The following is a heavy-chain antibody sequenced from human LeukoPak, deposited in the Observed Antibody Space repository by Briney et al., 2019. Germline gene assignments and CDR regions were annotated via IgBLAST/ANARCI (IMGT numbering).Heavy chain of an antibody. D-gene: IGHD3-3*02. CDR1: RFTFNSYA. J-gene: IGHJ4*02. V-gene: IGHV3-23*01. Sequence: GGSLRLSCAASRFTFNSYAMSWVRQAPGSVKGRFTISRDNSKDTLYLQMNSLRAEDTAVYYCARIASPWYYFDYWGQGTLVTVSS. CDR3: ARIASPWYYFDY.